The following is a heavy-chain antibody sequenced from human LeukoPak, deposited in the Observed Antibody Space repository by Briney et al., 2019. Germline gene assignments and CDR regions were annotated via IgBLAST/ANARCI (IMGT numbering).Heavy chain of an antibody. Sequence: SETLSLTCAVYGGSFSGYYWSWIRQPPGKGLEWIGEIHHSGSTNYNPSLKSRVTISVDTSKNQFSLKLRSVTAADTAVYYCARGRFAPLWGQGTLVTVSS. CDR3: ARGRFAPL. CDR1: GGSFSGYY. V-gene: IGHV4-34*01. CDR2: IHHSGST. D-gene: IGHD3-10*01. J-gene: IGHJ4*02.